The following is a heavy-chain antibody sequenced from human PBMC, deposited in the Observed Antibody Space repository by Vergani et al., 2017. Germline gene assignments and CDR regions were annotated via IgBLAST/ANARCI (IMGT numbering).Heavy chain of an antibody. CDR2: IIPIFGTA. CDR3: ARDTLYYYDSTPAWFDP. D-gene: IGHD3-22*01. J-gene: IGHJ5*02. V-gene: IGHV1-69*12. Sequence: QVQLVQSGAEVKKPGSSVKVSCKASGGTFSSYAISWVRQAPGQGLEWMGGIIPIFGTANYAQKFQGRVTITADESTSTAYMELSSLRSEDTAVYYCARDTLYYYDSTPAWFDPWGQGTLVTVSS. CDR1: GGTFSSYA.